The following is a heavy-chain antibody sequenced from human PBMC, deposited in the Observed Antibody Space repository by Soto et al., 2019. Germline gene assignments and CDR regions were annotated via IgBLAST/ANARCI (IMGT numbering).Heavy chain of an antibody. D-gene: IGHD6-19*01. CDR1: GFTFSSYA. CDR2: ISGSGGST. Sequence: GGSLRLSCAASGFTFSSYAMSWVRQAPGKGLEWVSAISGSGGSTYYADSVKGRFTISRDNSKNTLYLQMNSLRAEDTAVYYCAKAHPGGRSGWPSYYFDYWGQGTLVTVSS. V-gene: IGHV3-23*01. J-gene: IGHJ4*02. CDR3: AKAHPGGRSGWPSYYFDY.